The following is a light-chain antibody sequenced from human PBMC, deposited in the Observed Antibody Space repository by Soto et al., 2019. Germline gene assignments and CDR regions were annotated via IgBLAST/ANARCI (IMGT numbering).Light chain of an antibody. CDR3: HQYKNWPPLT. Sequence: ETVMTQSPDTLSVSLGERATLSCRASQSVGSNLAWYQHKPGQAPRLLIYAASTRATGVPARFSGSGSGTEFTLTINSLQSEDFAVYYCHQYKNWPPLTFGGGTKVDVK. CDR2: AAS. J-gene: IGKJ4*01. V-gene: IGKV3-15*01. CDR1: QSVGSN.